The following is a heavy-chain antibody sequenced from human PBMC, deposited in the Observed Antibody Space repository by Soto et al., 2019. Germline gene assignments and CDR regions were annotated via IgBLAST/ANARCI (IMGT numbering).Heavy chain of an antibody. CDR1: GYTFTGYY. CDR2: INPNSGGT. V-gene: IGHV1-2*04. J-gene: IGHJ6*02. CDR3: ARGAILGYCSSTSCSTGHYYYGMDV. Sequence: GASVKVSCKASGYTFTGYYMHWVRQAPGQGLEWTGWINPNSGGTNYAQKLQGWVTMTRDTSISTAYMELSRLRSDDTAVYYCARGAILGYCSSTSCSTGHYYYGMDVWGQGTTVTVSS. D-gene: IGHD2-2*01.